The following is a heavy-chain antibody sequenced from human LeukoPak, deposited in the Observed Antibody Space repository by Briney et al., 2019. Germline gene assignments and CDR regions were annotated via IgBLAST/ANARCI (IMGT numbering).Heavy chain of an antibody. V-gene: IGHV4-59*01. CDR3: ARAGGYSHGRNWFDP. D-gene: IGHD5-18*01. Sequence: PSETLSLTCTVSGGSISSYYWSWIRQPPGKGLEWIGYIYYSGSTNYNPSLKSRVTISVDTSKNQFSLKLSSVTAADTAVYYCARAGGYSHGRNWFDPWGQGTLVTVSS. CDR2: IYYSGST. J-gene: IGHJ5*02. CDR1: GGSISSYY.